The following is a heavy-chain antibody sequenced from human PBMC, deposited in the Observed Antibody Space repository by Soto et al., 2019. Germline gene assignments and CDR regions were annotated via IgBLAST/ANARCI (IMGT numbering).Heavy chain of an antibody. D-gene: IGHD4-17*01. CDR3: ATSTTAGAVTPDY. CDR1: GGSISSSSYY. J-gene: IGHJ4*02. Sequence: SETLSLTCTVSGGSISSSSYYWAWIRQPPGRGLEWIGSIYYRGSTYYNPSLKSRVTISVDTSKNQFSLKLSSVTAADTAVYYCATSTTAGAVTPDYWGQGTLVTVSS. CDR2: IYYRGST. V-gene: IGHV4-39*01.